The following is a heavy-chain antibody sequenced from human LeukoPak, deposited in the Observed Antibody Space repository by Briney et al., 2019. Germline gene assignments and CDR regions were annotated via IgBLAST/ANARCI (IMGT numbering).Heavy chain of an antibody. J-gene: IGHJ3*02. V-gene: IGHV1-24*01. CDR2: FDPEDGET. D-gene: IGHD6-19*01. CDR3: AGQWLVLEGNLGVFDI. CDR1: GYTLTELS. Sequence: ASVKVSCKVSGYTLTELSMHWVRQAPGKGLEWMGGFDPEDGETIYAQKFQGRVTMTEDTSTDTAYMELSSLRSEDTAVYYCAGQWLVLEGNLGVFDIWGQGTMVTVSS.